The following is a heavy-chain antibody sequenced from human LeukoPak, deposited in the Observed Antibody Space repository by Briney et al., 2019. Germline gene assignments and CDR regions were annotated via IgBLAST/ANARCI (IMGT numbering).Heavy chain of an antibody. CDR2: IYYSGNT. Sequence: SETLSLTCTVSGGSISSSSYYCAWIRQPPGKGLEWIGNIYYSGNTHYKPALKSRVTISVDTSNNQFSLKLSSVTAADTALYYCALVMVVTTYIDYWGQGTLVTVSS. D-gene: IGHD4/OR15-4a*01. CDR3: ALVMVVTTYIDY. V-gene: IGHV4-39*01. J-gene: IGHJ4*02. CDR1: GGSISSSSYY.